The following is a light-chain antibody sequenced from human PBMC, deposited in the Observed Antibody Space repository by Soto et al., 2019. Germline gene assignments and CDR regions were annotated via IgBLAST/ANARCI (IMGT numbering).Light chain of an antibody. J-gene: IGKJ5*01. CDR1: QGISTL. Sequence: AIQLTQSPSSLSASVGDRVTITCRASQGISTLLAWYQQKPGKAPKVMIYESSLLQSGVPSRFSGSGSGTDCTLTISSLQPEDVATYYCQHFKSFPITLGQGTRLEI. CDR3: QHFKSFPIT. V-gene: IGKV1-13*02. CDR2: ESS.